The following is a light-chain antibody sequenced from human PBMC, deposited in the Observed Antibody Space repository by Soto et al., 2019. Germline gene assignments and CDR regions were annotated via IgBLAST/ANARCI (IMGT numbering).Light chain of an antibody. J-gene: IGLJ2*01. CDR1: SGNIASNY. CDR3: QSYDSSLTVV. V-gene: IGLV6-57*04. CDR2: ENK. Sequence: NFMLTQPHSVSESPGKTVSISCTRSSGNIASNYVQWYQQRPGSAPTTVIYENKHRPSGVPDRFSGSIDSSSNSASLTISGLKTEDEADYYCQSYDSSLTVVSGGGTKLTVL.